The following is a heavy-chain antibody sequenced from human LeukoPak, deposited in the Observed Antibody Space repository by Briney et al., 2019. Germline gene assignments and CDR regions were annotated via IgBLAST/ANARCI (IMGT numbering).Heavy chain of an antibody. CDR3: AREERLLSYFDY. CDR1: GDSVSTYY. V-gene: IGHV4-59*02. J-gene: IGHJ4*02. D-gene: IGHD2-15*01. Sequence: SETLSLTCTVFGDSVSTYYWNWIRQPPGKGMEWIGYVYSSGSTSYNPSLRSRVTISLDTSKNQFSLKLSSVTAADTAVYYCAREERLLSYFDYWGQGTLVTVST. CDR2: VYSSGST.